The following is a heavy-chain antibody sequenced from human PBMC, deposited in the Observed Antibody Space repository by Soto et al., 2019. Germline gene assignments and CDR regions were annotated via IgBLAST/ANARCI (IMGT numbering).Heavy chain of an antibody. CDR3: ARPSNGYSYGYYFDY. CDR1: GFTFSSYA. D-gene: IGHD5-18*01. CDR2: ISYDGSNK. V-gene: IGHV3-30-3*01. Sequence: GSLRLSCAASGFTFSSYAMHWVRQAPGKGLEWVAVISYDGSNKYYADSVKGRFTISRDNSKNTLYLQMNSLRAEDTAVYYCARPSNGYSYGYYFDYWGQGTLVTVSS. J-gene: IGHJ4*02.